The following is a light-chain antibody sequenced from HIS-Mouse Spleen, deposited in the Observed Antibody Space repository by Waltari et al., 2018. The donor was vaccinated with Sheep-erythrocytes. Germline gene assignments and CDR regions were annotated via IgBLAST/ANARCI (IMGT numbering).Light chain of an antibody. CDR1: SSDVGGYNY. J-gene: IGLJ2*01. Sequence: QSALTQPASVSGSPGQSITISCTGTSSDVGGYNYVPWYQQPPGTAPKLMIYEVSNRHSGVSNRFSGSKSGNTASLTISGLQAEDEADYYCSSYTSSSTQVFGGGTKLTVL. CDR2: EVS. V-gene: IGLV2-14*01. CDR3: SSYTSSSTQV.